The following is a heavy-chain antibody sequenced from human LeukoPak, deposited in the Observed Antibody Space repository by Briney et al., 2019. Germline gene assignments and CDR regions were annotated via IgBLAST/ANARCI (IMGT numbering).Heavy chain of an antibody. CDR3: AKDPPLTMVRGVPSPPDY. CDR2: ISSSGSTI. J-gene: IGHJ4*02. V-gene: IGHV3-48*03. Sequence: SGGSLRLSCAASGFTFSSYEMNWVRQAPGKGLEWVSYISSSGSTIYYADSVEGRFTISRDNSKNTLYLQMNSLRAEDTAVYYCAKDPPLTMVRGVPSPPDYWGQGTLVTVSS. D-gene: IGHD3-10*01. CDR1: GFTFSSYE.